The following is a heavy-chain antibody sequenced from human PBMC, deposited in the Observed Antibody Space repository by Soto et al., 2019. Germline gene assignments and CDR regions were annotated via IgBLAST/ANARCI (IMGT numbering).Heavy chain of an antibody. CDR1: GGSISSGDYY. V-gene: IGHV4-30-4*01. CDR3: ASEAVTIFGVVIYYYGMDV. CDR2: IYYSGST. D-gene: IGHD3-3*01. Sequence: SETLSLTCTVSGGSISSGDYYWSWIRQPPGKGLEWIGYIYYSGSTYYHPSLKSRVTISVDTSKNQFSLKLSSVTAADTAVYYCASEAVTIFGVVIYYYGMDVWGQGTTVTVSS. J-gene: IGHJ6*02.